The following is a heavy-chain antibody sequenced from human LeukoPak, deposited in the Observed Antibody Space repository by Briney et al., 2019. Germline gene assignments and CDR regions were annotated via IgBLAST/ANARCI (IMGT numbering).Heavy chain of an antibody. CDR1: GGSFSSYY. V-gene: IGHV4-4*07. D-gene: IGHD1-26*01. CDR3: ARDKWELLIGNAFDI. CDR2: IYTSGST. J-gene: IGHJ3*02. Sequence: TSETLSLTCTVSGGSFSSYYWSWLRQPAGKGLEWIGRIYTSGSTNYNPSLKSRVTMSVDTSKNQFSLKLSSVTAADTAVYYCARDKWELLIGNAFDIWGQGTMVTVSS.